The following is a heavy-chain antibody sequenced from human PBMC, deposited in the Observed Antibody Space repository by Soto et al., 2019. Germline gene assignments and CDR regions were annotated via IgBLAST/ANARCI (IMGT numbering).Heavy chain of an antibody. D-gene: IGHD2-15*01. J-gene: IGHJ6*02. V-gene: IGHV4-61*01. Sequence: ASETLSLTCTASGGSVSSGSYYWSWIRQPPGKGLEWIGYIYYSGSTNYNPSLKSRVTISVDTSKNQFSLKLSSVTAADTAVYYCASAQYCSGGSCYFYYYYYGMDVWGQGTTVTVS. CDR1: GGSVSSGSYY. CDR2: IYYSGST. CDR3: ASAQYCSGGSCYFYYYYYGMDV.